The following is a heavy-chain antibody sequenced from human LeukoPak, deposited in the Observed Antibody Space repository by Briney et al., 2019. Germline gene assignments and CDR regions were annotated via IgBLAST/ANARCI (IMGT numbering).Heavy chain of an antibody. J-gene: IGHJ5*02. CDR2: IYSGDSDT. D-gene: IGHD5-24*01. Sequence: GESLQISCKGSGYSFTNYWIGWVRQMPGKGLEWMGIIYSGDSDTRYSPSFQGQVTISADKSISTAYLQWSSLKASDTAMYYCAIHGAPYKNWLDPWGQGTLVTVSS. CDR1: GYSFTNYW. V-gene: IGHV5-51*01. CDR3: AIHGAPYKNWLDP.